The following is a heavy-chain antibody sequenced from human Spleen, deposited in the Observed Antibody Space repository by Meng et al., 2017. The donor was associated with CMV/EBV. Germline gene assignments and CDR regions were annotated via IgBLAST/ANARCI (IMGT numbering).Heavy chain of an antibody. D-gene: IGHD3-3*01. CDR1: FTFSSYA. Sequence: FTFSSYAMSWVRQAPGKGLEWVGRIKSKNDGGTTDYAAPVKGRFTISRDDSKNTLYLQMNSLKIEDTAVYYCTTVGGYDLWSGRFDPWGQGTLVTVSS. V-gene: IGHV3-15*01. CDR2: IKSKNDGGTT. J-gene: IGHJ5*02. CDR3: TTVGGYDLWSGRFDP.